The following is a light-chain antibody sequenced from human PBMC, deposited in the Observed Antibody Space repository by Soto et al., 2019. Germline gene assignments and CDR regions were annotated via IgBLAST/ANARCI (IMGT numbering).Light chain of an antibody. CDR3: QQYDRSSIT. CDR2: GAS. V-gene: IGKV3-20*01. CDR1: QSVSSSY. J-gene: IGKJ5*01. Sequence: EIVLTQSPGTLSLSPGERATLSCRASQSVSSSYLAWYQQKPGQAPRLLIYGASSRATGIPDRFSGSGSGTDYTLTISRMQHHCFAVTFCQQYDRSSITFGQGTRLDIK.